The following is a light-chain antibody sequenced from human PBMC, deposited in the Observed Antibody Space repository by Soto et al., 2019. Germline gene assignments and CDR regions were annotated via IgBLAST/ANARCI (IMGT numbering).Light chain of an antibody. CDR1: SSDVGGYDS. J-gene: IGLJ3*02. Sequence: QSALTQPASVSGSPGQSITISCTGSSSDVGGYDSVSWYQQHPGKAPKLLIYEVTKRPSGVSNRFSGSKSGNTASLTISGLQADDESDYYCGSYAGGTTLVFGGGTKRTVL. CDR3: GSYAGGTTLV. V-gene: IGLV2-14*01. CDR2: EVT.